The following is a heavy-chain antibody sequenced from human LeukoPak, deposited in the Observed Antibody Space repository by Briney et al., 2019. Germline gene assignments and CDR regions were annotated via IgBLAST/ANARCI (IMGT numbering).Heavy chain of an antibody. CDR1: GFTFSSYA. Sequence: TGGSLRLSCAASGFTFSSYAMGWVRQAPGKGLEWVSAISGSGGSTYYADSVKGRFTISRDNSKNTLYLQMNSLRAEDTAVYYCAKPLRFLEWLSPFDYWGQGTLVTVSS. CDR3: AKPLRFLEWLSPFDY. CDR2: ISGSGGST. D-gene: IGHD3-3*01. J-gene: IGHJ4*02. V-gene: IGHV3-23*01.